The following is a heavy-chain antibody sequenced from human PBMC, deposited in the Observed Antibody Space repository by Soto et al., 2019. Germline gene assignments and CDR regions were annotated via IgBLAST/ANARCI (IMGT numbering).Heavy chain of an antibody. CDR2: ISYDGSNK. CDR1: GFTFSSYG. V-gene: IGHV3-30*18. D-gene: IGHD6-19*01. CDR3: AKSRRRGGWYPYYFDY. J-gene: IGHJ4*02. Sequence: GGSLRLSCAASGFTFSSYGMHWVRQAPGKGLEWVAVISYDGSNKYYADSVKGRFTISRDNSKNTLYLQMNSLRAEDTAVYYCAKSRRRGGWYPYYFDYWGKGTLVTVSS.